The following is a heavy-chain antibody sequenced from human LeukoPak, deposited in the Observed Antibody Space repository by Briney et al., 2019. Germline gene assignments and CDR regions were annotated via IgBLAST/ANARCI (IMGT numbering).Heavy chain of an antibody. CDR3: ARRTYGSGSPLDY. CDR2: INPNSGGT. Sequence: GASVKVSCKASGYTFTGYYMHWVRQAPGQGLEWMGWINPNSGGTNYAQKFQGRVTMTRDTPISTAYMELSRLRSDDAAVYYCARRTYGSGSPLDYWGQGTLVTVSS. V-gene: IGHV1-2*02. J-gene: IGHJ4*02. D-gene: IGHD3-10*01. CDR1: GYTFTGYY.